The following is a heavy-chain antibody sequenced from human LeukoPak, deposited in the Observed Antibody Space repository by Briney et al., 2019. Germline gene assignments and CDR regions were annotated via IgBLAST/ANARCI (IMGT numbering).Heavy chain of an antibody. V-gene: IGHV3-23*01. CDR3: AKTAQLLGYFDY. CDR1: GFTFSSYD. Sequence: QTGGSLRLSCAASGFTFSSYDMSWVRQAPGKGLEWVSAISGSGGSTYYADSVKGRFTISRDNSKNTLYLQMNSLRAEDTAVYYCAKTAQLLGYFDYWGQGTLVTVSS. J-gene: IGHJ4*02. CDR2: ISGSGGST. D-gene: IGHD2-2*01.